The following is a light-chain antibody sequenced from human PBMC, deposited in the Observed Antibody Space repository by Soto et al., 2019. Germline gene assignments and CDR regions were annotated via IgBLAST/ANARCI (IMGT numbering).Light chain of an antibody. Sequence: EIVMTQSPATLSVSPGESGTLSCRASQSVSTNLAWYQQTPGQAPRLLIFDASARATGIPARFSGSGSGTEFTLTISSLQSEDFAVSYCQQYDNWLGTFGQGTKVEVK. CDR3: QQYDNWLGT. V-gene: IGKV3D-15*01. J-gene: IGKJ1*01. CDR2: DAS. CDR1: QSVSTN.